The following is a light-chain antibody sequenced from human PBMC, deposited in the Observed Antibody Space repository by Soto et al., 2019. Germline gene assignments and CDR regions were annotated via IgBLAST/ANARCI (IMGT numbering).Light chain of an antibody. CDR2: GAS. CDR3: QQSYRSPYT. CDR1: QSINIY. Sequence: IQMTQSPSSLSASVGDSVTVTCRASQSINIYLNWYQQKPGKASTLLIYGASSLHGRVPSRFTGGGSRTDFNLHIRSLQPEDFATYYSQQSYRSPYTFGQGTKLESK. V-gene: IGKV1-39*01. J-gene: IGKJ2*01.